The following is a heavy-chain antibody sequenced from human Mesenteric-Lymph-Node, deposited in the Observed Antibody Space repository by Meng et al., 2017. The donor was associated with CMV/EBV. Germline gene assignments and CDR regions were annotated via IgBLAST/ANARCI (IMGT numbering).Heavy chain of an antibody. V-gene: IGHV4-34*01. CDR1: SFSDYC. D-gene: IGHD3-9*01. J-gene: IGHJ4*02. CDR3: ARGPPKKCDTLTGYYYFDY. Sequence: SFSDYCWSWLRQPPGKGLRWTGEIDHSGRTNYNPSLKSRVTMSVDTSKNQFSLKLSSVTAADTAVYYCARGPPKKCDTLTGYYYFDYWGQGTLVTVSS. CDR2: IDHSGRT.